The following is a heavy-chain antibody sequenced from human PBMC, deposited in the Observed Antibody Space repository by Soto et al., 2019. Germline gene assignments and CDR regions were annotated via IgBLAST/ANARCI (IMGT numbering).Heavy chain of an antibody. J-gene: IGHJ6*02. D-gene: IGHD3-3*01. Sequence: GESLKISCKGSGYSFTSYWISWVRQMPGKGLEWMGRIDPSDSYTNYSQSFQGHVTISADKSISTAYLQWSSLKASDTAMYYCARQGERITIFGVVIIGGMDVWGQGTTVTVSS. V-gene: IGHV5-10-1*01. CDR2: IDPSDSYT. CDR1: GYSFTSYW. CDR3: ARQGERITIFGVVIIGGMDV.